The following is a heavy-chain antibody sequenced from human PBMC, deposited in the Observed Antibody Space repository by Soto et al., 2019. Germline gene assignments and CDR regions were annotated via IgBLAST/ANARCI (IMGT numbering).Heavy chain of an antibody. D-gene: IGHD6-6*01. V-gene: IGHV1-58*01. CDR3: AAGLYSSSSPYYYGMDV. J-gene: IGHJ6*02. CDR1: GFTFTSSA. CDR2: IVVGSGNT. Sequence: SEKVFCKASGFTFTSSAVQWVRQARGQRLEWIGWIVVGSGNTNYAQKFQERVTITRDMSTSTAYMELSSLRSEDTAVYYCAAGLYSSSSPYYYGMDVWGQGTTVTVSS.